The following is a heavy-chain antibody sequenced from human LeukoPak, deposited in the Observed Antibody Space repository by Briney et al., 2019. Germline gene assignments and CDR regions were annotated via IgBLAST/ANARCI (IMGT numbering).Heavy chain of an antibody. J-gene: IGHJ4*02. CDR3: AREYGSGSYTGIDY. Sequence: ASVKVSCKSPAYTFTTYYIHWVRQAPGQGLEWIGMIYPSTGSTYYAQRFQGRVTMTRDTSTSTVYMELRSLRSDDTAVYYCAREYGSGSYTGIDYWGQGTLVTVSS. V-gene: IGHV1-46*01. CDR2: IYPSTGST. CDR1: AYTFTTYY. D-gene: IGHD3-10*01.